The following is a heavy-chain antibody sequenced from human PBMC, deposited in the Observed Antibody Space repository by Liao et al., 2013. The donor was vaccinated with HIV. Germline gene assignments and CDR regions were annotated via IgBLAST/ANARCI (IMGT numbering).Heavy chain of an antibody. V-gene: IGHV4-34*01. CDR1: GGSFSGYY. J-gene: IGHJ4*02. CDR3: ARGHRLRLGLVDS. D-gene: IGHD3-16*01. Sequence: QVQLQQWGAGLLKPSETLSLTCAVYGGSFSGYYWSWIRQPPGKGLEWIGEINHSGSTYYNPSLKSRVTISVDTSKNQFSLKLSSVTAADTAVYYCARGHRLRLGLVDSWGQGTLVTVSS. CDR2: INHSGST.